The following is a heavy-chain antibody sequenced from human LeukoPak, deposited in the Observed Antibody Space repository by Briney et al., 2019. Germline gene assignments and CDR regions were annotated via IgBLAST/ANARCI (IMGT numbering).Heavy chain of an antibody. J-gene: IGHJ6*02. V-gene: IGHV3-7*03. D-gene: IGHD3-3*01. CDR2: IKQDGSEK. CDR3: TRDGSGSSDFWSGVDV. Sequence: PGGSLRLSCAASGFTLSSYWMTWARQAPGKGLEWVGNIKQDGSEKYYVESVKGRFTISRDNATNSLFLQMNSLRAEDTAVYYCTRDGSGSSDFWSGVDVWGQGTTVTVSS. CDR1: GFTLSSYW.